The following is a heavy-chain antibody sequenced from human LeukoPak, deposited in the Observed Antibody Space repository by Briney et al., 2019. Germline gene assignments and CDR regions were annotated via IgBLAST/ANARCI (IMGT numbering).Heavy chain of an antibody. CDR2: MYNGGNI. V-gene: IGHV3-53*01. CDR3: ARDSGLNAFGV. CDR1: GVHVRNNY. D-gene: IGHD3-10*01. J-gene: IGHJ3*01. Sequence: GGSLRVSCAASGVHVRNNYMSWVREAPGKGLGWVAVMYNGGNIDYADSVKGRFTLSRDISKNTLYLHMNSLRLDDTTVYFCARDSGLNAFGVWGQGTMVAVSS.